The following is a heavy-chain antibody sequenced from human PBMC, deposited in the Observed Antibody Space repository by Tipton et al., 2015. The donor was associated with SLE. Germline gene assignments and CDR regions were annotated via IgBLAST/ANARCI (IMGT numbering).Heavy chain of an antibody. D-gene: IGHD3-10*01. CDR3: AREGLGYYGSGSFMGFDY. CDR1: GFTFSHYR. CDR2: ISSSSNFI. Sequence: GSLRLSCAASGFTFSHYRLAWVRQAPGKGLEWISSISSSSNFIYYADSLKGRFTISRDNAKNSLYLQMNSLRAEDTAVYYCAREGLGYYGSGSFMGFDYWGQGTLVTVSS. J-gene: IGHJ4*02. V-gene: IGHV3-21*03.